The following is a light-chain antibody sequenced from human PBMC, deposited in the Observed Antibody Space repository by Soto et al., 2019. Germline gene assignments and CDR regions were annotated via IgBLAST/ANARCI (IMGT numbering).Light chain of an antibody. V-gene: IGKV3-15*01. CDR2: GAS. J-gene: IGKJ1*01. CDR1: QSVSSN. CDR3: QVYKSYSEA. Sequence: IVMTQSPSTLSVSPGDRATLSCRASQSVSSNLAWYQQKPGQAPRLLIYGASTRATGIPARFSGSGSGTEFTLTISSLQPDDFATYYCQVYKSYSEAFGQLTKV.